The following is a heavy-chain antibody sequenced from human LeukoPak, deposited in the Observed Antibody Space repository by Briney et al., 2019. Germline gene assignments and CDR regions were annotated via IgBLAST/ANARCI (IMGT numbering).Heavy chain of an antibody. CDR1: GFTFSNYA. CDR2: IRFDGTNK. D-gene: IGHD2-15*01. J-gene: IGHJ4*02. V-gene: IGHV3-30*02. CDR3: ARSAHCSGGACYSKTFDY. Sequence: PGGSLRLSCAASGFTFSNYAMHWVRQAPGKELEWVALIRFDGTNKYYADSVRGRFTISRDNSKNTLSLQMSSLRAEDTAVYYCARSAHCSGGACYSKTFDYWGQGTLVTVSS.